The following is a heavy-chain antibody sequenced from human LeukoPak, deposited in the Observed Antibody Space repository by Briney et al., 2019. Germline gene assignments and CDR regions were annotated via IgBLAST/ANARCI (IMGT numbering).Heavy chain of an antibody. V-gene: IGHV3-7*01. Sequence: GGSLRLSCAASGFTFSSYWMSWVRQAPGKGLEWVANIKQDGSERYYVDSVKGRFTISRDNAKNSLYLQMNSLRAEDTAVYYCARVACVRGYCSSPYDYWGQGTLVTVSS. CDR3: ARVACVRGYCSSPYDY. J-gene: IGHJ4*02. CDR2: IKQDGSER. CDR1: GFTFSSYW. D-gene: IGHD2-2*01.